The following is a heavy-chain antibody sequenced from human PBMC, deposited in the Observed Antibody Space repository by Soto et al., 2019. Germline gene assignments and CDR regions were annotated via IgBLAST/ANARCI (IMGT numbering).Heavy chain of an antibody. V-gene: IGHV1-2*04. CDR3: ARSGRAGYYYGMDV. J-gene: IGHJ6*02. D-gene: IGHD1-26*01. CDR1: GYTFTGYY. Sequence: ASVKVSCKASGYTFTGYYMHWVRQAPGQGLEWMGWINPNSGGTNYAQKFQGWVTMTRDTSISTAYMELSRLRSDESSLYYCARSGRAGYYYGMDVWGQGTTVTVSS. CDR2: INPNSGGT.